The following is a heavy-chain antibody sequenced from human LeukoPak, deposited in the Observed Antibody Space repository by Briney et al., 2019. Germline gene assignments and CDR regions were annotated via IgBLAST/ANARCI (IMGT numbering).Heavy chain of an antibody. Sequence: PGGSLRLSCAASGFTFDDYAVHWVRQAPGKGLEWVSLISGDGGSTYYADSVKGRFTISRDNSKNSLYLQMNSLRTEDTALYYCAKDMKALPGGSHYYYYYGMDVWGQGTTVTVSS. CDR1: GFTFDDYA. CDR2: ISGDGGST. CDR3: AKDMKALPGGSHYYYYYGMDV. J-gene: IGHJ6*02. V-gene: IGHV3-43*02. D-gene: IGHD1-26*01.